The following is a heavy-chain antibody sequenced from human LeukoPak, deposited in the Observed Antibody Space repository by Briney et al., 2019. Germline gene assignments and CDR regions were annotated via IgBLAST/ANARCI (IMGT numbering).Heavy chain of an antibody. V-gene: IGHV4-39*07. J-gene: IGHJ4*02. CDR1: GVSISSSNSY. CDR3: ARGTLYRGWSYYLDF. Sequence: PSETLSLTCTVSGVSISSSNSYWGWIRQPPGKGLEWIGEINHSGSTNYNPSLKSRVTISVDTSKNQFSLKLSSVTAADTAMYYCARGTLYRGWSYYLDFWGQGSQVTVSS. D-gene: IGHD6-19*01. CDR2: INHSGST.